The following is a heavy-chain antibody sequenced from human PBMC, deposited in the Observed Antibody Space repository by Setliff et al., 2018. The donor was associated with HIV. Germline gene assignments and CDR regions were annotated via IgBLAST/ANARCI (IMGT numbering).Heavy chain of an antibody. V-gene: IGHV4-61*02. J-gene: IGHJ5*02. Sequence: PSETLSLTCTVSGGSISSGSFYWSWMRQPAGKRLEWIGRIYTSGSTNYNPSLKSRVTISVDTSKNQFSLKLSSVTAADTAVYYCARDLEDYYDSSGYYYGGWFDPWGQGTLVTVSS. CDR1: GGSISSGSFY. D-gene: IGHD3-22*01. CDR3: ARDLEDYYDSSGYYYGGWFDP. CDR2: IYTSGST.